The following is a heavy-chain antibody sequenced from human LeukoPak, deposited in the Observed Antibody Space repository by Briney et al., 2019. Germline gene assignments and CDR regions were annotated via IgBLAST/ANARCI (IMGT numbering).Heavy chain of an antibody. CDR3: GRDHVDLTDH. D-gene: IGHD5-24*01. J-gene: IGHJ4*02. Sequence: GESLKISCAASGFTFRSSWMHWVRQAPGKGLMWMSRLNGDGSITSSADSVKGRFTISRDNAKNTLYLQLNSLRAEDTAIYFCGRDHVDLTDHWGRGTLVTVSS. CDR2: LNGDGSIT. CDR1: GFTFRSSW. V-gene: IGHV3-74*01.